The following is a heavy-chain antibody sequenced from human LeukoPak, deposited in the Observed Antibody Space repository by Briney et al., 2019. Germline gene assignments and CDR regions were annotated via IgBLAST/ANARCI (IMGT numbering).Heavy chain of an antibody. D-gene: IGHD3-22*01. Sequence: PSQTLSLTCTVSGGSISSGSYYWSWIRQPPGKGLEWIGEINHSGSTNYNPSLKSRVTISVDTSKNQFSLKLSSVTAADTAVYYCARLSGYYNGDWGQGTLVTVSS. J-gene: IGHJ4*02. CDR1: GGSISSGSYY. V-gene: IGHV4-39*07. CDR2: INHSGST. CDR3: ARLSGYYNGD.